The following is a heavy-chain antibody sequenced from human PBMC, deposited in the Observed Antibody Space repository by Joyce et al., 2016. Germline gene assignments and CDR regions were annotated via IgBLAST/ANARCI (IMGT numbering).Heavy chain of an antibody. V-gene: IGHV4-61*01. CDR1: GDSFNGTSYY. D-gene: IGHD3-10*01. J-gene: IGHJ6*02. CDR2: IYNSETT. CDR3: ATSLPSRVGGFQFFGMDV. Sequence: HLQESGPGLVKPSETLSLTCTISGDSFNGTSYYWSWIRQSPGKGLEWLGFIYNSETTHYNPSLGGRRSISVGAAKKQFSLRLTSVTSADTAVYYCATSLPSRVGGFQFFGMDVWGQGTTVIVS.